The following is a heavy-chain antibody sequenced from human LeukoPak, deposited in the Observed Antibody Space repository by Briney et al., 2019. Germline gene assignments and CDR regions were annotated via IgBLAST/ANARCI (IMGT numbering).Heavy chain of an antibody. CDR2: ISGSGGST. Sequence: GGSLRLSCAASGFTFSNYAMSWVRQAPGKGLEWVSGISGSGGSTYYADSVKGRFTISRDNSKNTLFLQMNSLRAEDMAVYYCAKDDSGYKQHPTFFDNWGQGTLVTVSS. D-gene: IGHD3-22*01. CDR1: GFTFSNYA. J-gene: IGHJ4*02. V-gene: IGHV3-23*01. CDR3: AKDDSGYKQHPTFFDN.